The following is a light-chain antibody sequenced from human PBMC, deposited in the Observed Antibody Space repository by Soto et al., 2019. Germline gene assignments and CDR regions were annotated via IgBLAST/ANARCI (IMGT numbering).Light chain of an antibody. V-gene: IGKV1-5*03. CDR2: KAS. J-gene: IGKJ5*01. CDR3: QLDDNCPIT. CDR1: QSISSW. Sequence: DLQRTQSPSTLSASVGYRVTITCRASQSISSWLAWYQQKPGKAPKLLIYKASSLESGVPSRFSGSGSGTDFTFTISSLQPEDIATYYCQLDDNCPITFGQGTRLEI.